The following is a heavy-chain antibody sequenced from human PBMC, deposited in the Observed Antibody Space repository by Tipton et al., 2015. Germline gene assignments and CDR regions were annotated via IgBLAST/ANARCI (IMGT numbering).Heavy chain of an antibody. V-gene: IGHV3-21*01. D-gene: IGHD3-10*01. CDR3: ARAGSFRFDY. CDR1: GFTFSSYN. J-gene: IGHJ4*02. CDR2: ISGYGSYI. Sequence: SLRLSCATSGFTFSSYNMNWVRQAPGKGLEWVSSISGYGSYIYFADSVKGRFITSRDNAKNSMSLQMNSLRVEDTAVYYCARAGSFRFDYWGLGTLVTVSP.